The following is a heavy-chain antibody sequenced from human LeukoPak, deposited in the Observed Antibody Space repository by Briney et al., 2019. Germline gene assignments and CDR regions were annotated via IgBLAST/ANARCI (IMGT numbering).Heavy chain of an antibody. D-gene: IGHD2-2*01. CDR3: ARDRVVPAAISGMDV. Sequence: SETLSLTCTVSGGSISSGSYYWSWIRQPAGKGLEWIGRIYTSGSTNYNPSLKSRVTISVDTSKNQFSLKLSSVTAADTAVYYCARDRVVPAAISGMDVWGQGTTVTVSS. J-gene: IGHJ6*02. CDR1: GGSISSGSYY. V-gene: IGHV4-61*02. CDR2: IYTSGST.